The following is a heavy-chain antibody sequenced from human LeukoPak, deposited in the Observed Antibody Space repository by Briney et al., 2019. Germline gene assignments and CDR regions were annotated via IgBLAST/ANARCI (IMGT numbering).Heavy chain of an antibody. V-gene: IGHV3-30-3*01. Sequence: GGSLRLSCAASGFTFSSYAMHWVRQAPGKGLEWVAVISYDGSNKYYADSVKGRFTISRDNSKNTLHLQMNSLRAEDTAVYYCARAHIAAAGIDYWGQGTLVTVSS. CDR3: ARAHIAAAGIDY. CDR1: GFTFSSYA. J-gene: IGHJ4*02. CDR2: ISYDGSNK. D-gene: IGHD6-13*01.